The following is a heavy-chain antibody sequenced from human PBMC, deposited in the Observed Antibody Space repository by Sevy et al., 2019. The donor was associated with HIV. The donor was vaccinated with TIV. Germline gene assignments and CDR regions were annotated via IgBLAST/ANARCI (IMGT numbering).Heavy chain of an antibody. V-gene: IGHV3-15*01. Sequence: WGSLRLSCAASGLTVSNAWMNWVRQAPGKGLEWVGRIKSKSDGGTRDLAAPVKGRVSISRDASRNTVSLEISSLKIEDTGMYYCAAGLGKSDFDSWGQGTLVTVSS. J-gene: IGHJ5*01. CDR1: GLTVSNAW. D-gene: IGHD3-9*01. CDR2: IKSKSDGGTR. CDR3: AAGLGKSDFDS.